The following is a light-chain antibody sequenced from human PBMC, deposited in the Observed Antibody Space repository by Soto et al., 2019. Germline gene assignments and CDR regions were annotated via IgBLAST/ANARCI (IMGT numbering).Light chain of an antibody. CDR3: QQCYNWPRT. CDR1: QSVSIK. CDR2: DTS. J-gene: IGKJ5*01. Sequence: EVVMRQSPATLSVSQGERATLSCRASQSVSIKLAWYQQKPVLAPRLLIYDTSTRATGISARFSGSGSGTEFTLTISSLQSEDFAVYYCQQCYNWPRTFGQGTRLEIK. V-gene: IGKV3-15*01.